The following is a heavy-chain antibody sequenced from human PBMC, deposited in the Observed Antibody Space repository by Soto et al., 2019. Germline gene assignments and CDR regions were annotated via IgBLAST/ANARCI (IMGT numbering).Heavy chain of an antibody. V-gene: IGHV4-59*08. CDR2: IYYSGST. D-gene: IGHD3-10*01. CDR3: ARHNYGSGSTYFDY. Sequence: QVQLQESGPGLVKPSETLSLTCTVSGGSISSYYWSWIRQPPGKGLEWIGYIYYSGSTNYNPSLKSRVTISVDTSKNQFSLKLNSITAADTDVYYCARHNYGSGSTYFDYWGQGTLVTVSS. J-gene: IGHJ4*02. CDR1: GGSISSYY.